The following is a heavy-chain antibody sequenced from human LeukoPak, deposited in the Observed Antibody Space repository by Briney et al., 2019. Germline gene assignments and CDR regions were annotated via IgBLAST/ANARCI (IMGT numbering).Heavy chain of an antibody. CDR1: GFTFTTYW. CDR3: ARNRNDYGDYVYDY. CDR2: IKQDGSEQ. J-gene: IGHJ4*02. D-gene: IGHD4-17*01. V-gene: IGHV3-7*01. Sequence: RGSLRLSCAASGFTFTTYWMGWVRQAPGKGLEWVANIKQDGSEQYYVDSVKGRFTISRDNAKNSLSLQMNSLRAEDTAVYYCARNRNDYGDYVYDYWGQGTLVTVSS.